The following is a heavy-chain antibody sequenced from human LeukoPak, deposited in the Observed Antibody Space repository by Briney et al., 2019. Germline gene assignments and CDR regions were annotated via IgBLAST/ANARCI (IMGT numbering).Heavy chain of an antibody. J-gene: IGHJ3*02. CDR1: GFTFSSYA. D-gene: IGHD6-13*01. CDR2: IRYDGSNE. Sequence: GGSLRLSCAASGFTFSSYAMHWVRQAPGKGLEWVAFIRYDGSNEYYGDSVRGRFTISRDNSDNTLYMQMNSLRVEDTAVYYCAKGLHSSSWNDAFDIWGQGTTVTVSS. CDR3: AKGLHSSSWNDAFDI. V-gene: IGHV3-30*02.